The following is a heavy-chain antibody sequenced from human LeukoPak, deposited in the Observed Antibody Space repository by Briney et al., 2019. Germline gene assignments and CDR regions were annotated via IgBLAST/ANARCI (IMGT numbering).Heavy chain of an antibody. CDR3: ASLQVQLGIIGSLDY. J-gene: IGHJ4*02. Sequence: SVKVSCKASGGTFSSYAISWVRQAPGQGLEWMGGIIPIFGTANYAQKFQGRVTITTDESTSTAYMELSSLRSEDTAVYYCASLQVQLGIIGSLDYWGQGTLVTVSS. V-gene: IGHV1-69*05. D-gene: IGHD1-1*01. CDR1: GGTFSSYA. CDR2: IIPIFGTA.